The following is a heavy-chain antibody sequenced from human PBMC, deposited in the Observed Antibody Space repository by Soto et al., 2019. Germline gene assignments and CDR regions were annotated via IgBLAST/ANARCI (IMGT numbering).Heavy chain of an antibody. CDR1: GGSISSGGYY. J-gene: IGHJ5*02. D-gene: IGHD1-7*01. Sequence: SETLSLTCTVSGGSISSGGYYWSWIRQHPGKGLEWIGYIYYSGSTYYNPSLKSRVTISVDTSKNQFSLKLSSVTAAATAVYYCARDGPNLELLLGSEPWGHGTLVTVCS. CDR3: ARDGPNLELLLGSEP. CDR2: IYYSGST. V-gene: IGHV4-31*03.